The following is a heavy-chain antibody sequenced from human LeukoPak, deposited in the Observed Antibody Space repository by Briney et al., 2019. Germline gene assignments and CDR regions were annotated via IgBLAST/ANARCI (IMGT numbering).Heavy chain of an antibody. CDR3: AKDKGSAWYRGIEY. V-gene: IGHV3-30*18. J-gene: IGHJ4*02. CDR1: GFTFSNFG. CDR2: ISYDGSSK. D-gene: IGHD6-13*01. Sequence: PGGSLRLTCAASGFTFSNFGMHWVRQAPGKGLEWVAVISYDGSSKYYADSVKGRFTISRDNSKNTLYLQMNSLRAEDTAVYYCAKDKGSAWYRGIEYWGQGTLVTVSS.